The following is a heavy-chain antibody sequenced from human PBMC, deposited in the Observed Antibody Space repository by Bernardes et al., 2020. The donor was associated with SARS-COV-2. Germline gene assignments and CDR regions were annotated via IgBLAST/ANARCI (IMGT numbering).Heavy chain of an antibody. V-gene: IGHV3-33*01. D-gene: IGHD6-19*01. CDR1: GFIFSNYG. CDR3: ARLEGYNNGWLPNVNDGFDL. J-gene: IGHJ3*01. CDR2: IWYDGSNK. Sequence: GGSLRLSCVASGFIFSNYGMHWVRQAPGKGLEWVAVIWYDGSNKYYADSVKGRFTISRDNSKNTLYLQMNSLRAEDTAVYYCARLEGYNNGWLPNVNDGFDLWGQGTMVTVSS.